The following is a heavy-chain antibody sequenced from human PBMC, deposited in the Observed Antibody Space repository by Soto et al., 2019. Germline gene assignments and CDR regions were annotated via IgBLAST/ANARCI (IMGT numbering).Heavy chain of an antibody. CDR2: IRGSGGST. CDR1: GFTFSSYA. D-gene: IGHD3-3*01. CDR3: AKDLEYYDFWSGRGAFDI. Sequence: GGSLRLSCAASGFTFSSYAMSWVRQAPGKGLEWVSAIRGSGGSTYYADSVKGRFTISRGNSKNTLYLQMNSLRAEDTAVYYCAKDLEYYDFWSGRGAFDIWGQGTKVTVSS. V-gene: IGHV3-23*01. J-gene: IGHJ3*02.